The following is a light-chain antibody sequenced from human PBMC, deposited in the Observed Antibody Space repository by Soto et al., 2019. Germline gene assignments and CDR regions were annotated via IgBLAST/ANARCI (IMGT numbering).Light chain of an antibody. V-gene: IGKV3D-20*02. Sequence: EIVLTQSPGTLSLSPGERATLSCRASQSVSNNYLAWYQQKPGQAPRLLIYGASNRAPGIPDRFSGSASGTDFTLTISSLEPEDFAVYYCQQRNSWPTSLTFGGGTKVDIK. CDR3: QQRNSWPTSLT. J-gene: IGKJ4*01. CDR2: GAS. CDR1: QSVSNNY.